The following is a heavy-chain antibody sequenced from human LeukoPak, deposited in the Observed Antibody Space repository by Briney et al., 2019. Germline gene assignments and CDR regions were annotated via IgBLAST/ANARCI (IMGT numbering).Heavy chain of an antibody. CDR2: LTSGGVSA. D-gene: IGHD2-15*01. Sequence: SGGSLRLSCAASGFTLSDYSMTWVRQAPGQGLEWISFLTSGGVSAFYADSVKGRFTISRDNADNSLYLQMNSLRAEDTAVYYCATPRTYYCSETSCYFDHWGQGTLVTVSS. J-gene: IGHJ4*03. CDR1: GFTLSDYS. V-gene: IGHV3-11*04. CDR3: ATPRTYYCSETSCYFDH.